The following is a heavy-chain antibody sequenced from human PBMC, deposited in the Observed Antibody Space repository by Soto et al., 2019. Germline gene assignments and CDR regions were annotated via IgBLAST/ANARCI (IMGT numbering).Heavy chain of an antibody. CDR1: GYSFTTYW. V-gene: IGHV5-51*01. CDR2: IYPGDSGT. Sequence: PRESLKISCKGSGYSFTTYWIGWVRQMPGKGLEWMGNIYPGDSGTIYSPSFQGQVSIPADKSMDTAYLQWSSLKASDTAMYYCARQGSGWYPFDYWGQGTPVTVSS. CDR3: ARQGSGWYPFDY. J-gene: IGHJ4*02. D-gene: IGHD6-19*01.